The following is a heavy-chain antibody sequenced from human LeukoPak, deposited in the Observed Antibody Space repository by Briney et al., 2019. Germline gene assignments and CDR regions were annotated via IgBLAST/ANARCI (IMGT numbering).Heavy chain of an antibody. V-gene: IGHV3-23*01. J-gene: IGHJ4*02. CDR1: GFTVSSYA. CDR2: ISGNGGST. Sequence: GGSLRLSCAASGFTVSSYAMSWVRQPPGKGLEWVSLISGNGGSTYYAASVKGRFTISRDSSKNTLFLQMNSLRAEDTAVYYCAKDDGGATWGYYFDYWGQGTLVTVSS. CDR3: AKDDGGATWGYYFDY. D-gene: IGHD3-16*01.